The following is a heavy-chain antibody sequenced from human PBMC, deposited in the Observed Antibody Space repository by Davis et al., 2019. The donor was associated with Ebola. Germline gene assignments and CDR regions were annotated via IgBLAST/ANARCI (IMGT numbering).Heavy chain of an antibody. J-gene: IGHJ5*02. CDR1: GFPFSGYY. CDR2: IKSKTDGGTT. Sequence: GESLKISCVASGFPFSGYYMDWVRQAPGKGLGWVGRIKSKTDGGTTDYAAPVKGRFTISRDDSKNTLYLQMNSLKTEDTAVYYCTTGGPRPWGQGTLVTVSS. V-gene: IGHV3-15*07. CDR3: TTGGPRP.